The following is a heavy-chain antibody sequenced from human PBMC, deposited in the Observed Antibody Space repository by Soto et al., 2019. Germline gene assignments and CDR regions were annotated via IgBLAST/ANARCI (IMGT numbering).Heavy chain of an antibody. J-gene: IGHJ4*02. V-gene: IGHV4-34*01. Sequence: QVQLQQWGAGLLKPSETLSLTCAVYGGSFSGYYWCWIRQPPGKGLEWLGEINPSGSTNYNPSLKSRVTISVDTSKNQFSLKLSSVTAADTAVYYCARGRVTTREVDYWGQGTLVTVSS. CDR3: ARGRVTTREVDY. CDR1: GGSFSGYY. CDR2: INPSGST. D-gene: IGHD4-17*01.